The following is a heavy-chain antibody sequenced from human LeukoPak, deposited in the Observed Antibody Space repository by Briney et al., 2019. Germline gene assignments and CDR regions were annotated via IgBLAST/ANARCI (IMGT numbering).Heavy chain of an antibody. J-gene: IGHJ4*02. V-gene: IGHV3-23*01. CDR3: ASVIKGSGYDGFDY. Sequence: PGGSLRLSCAASGFTFSNYAMSWVRQAPGKGLGWVSGISTGDGSTYYADSVKGRFTISRDNSKNTLYLQMNSLRAEDTAVYYCASVIKGSGYDGFDYWGQGTLVTVSS. CDR2: ISTGDGST. D-gene: IGHD5-12*01. CDR1: GFTFSNYA.